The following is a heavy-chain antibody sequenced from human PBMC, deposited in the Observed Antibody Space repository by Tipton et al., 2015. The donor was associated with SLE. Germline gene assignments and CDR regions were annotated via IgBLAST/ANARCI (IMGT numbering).Heavy chain of an antibody. CDR2: IYHSGTT. V-gene: IGHV4-30-2*01. D-gene: IGHD2-2*01. CDR1: GASISGGGYS. CDR3: ARSTDQNWFDP. Sequence: TLSLTCTVSGASISGGGYSWNWIRQPPGKGLEWIGYIYHSGTTYYNPSLKSRVTLSVDKSKNQFSLNLRSVTVADTAVYYCARSTDQNWFDPWGQGTLVTVSS. J-gene: IGHJ5*02.